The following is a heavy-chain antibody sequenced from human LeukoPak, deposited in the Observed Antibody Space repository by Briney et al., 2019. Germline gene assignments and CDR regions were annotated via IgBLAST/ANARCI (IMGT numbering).Heavy chain of an antibody. J-gene: IGHJ6*03. Sequence: AGGPLNLPCEPSGFPFRRNVMSWVRQAPGKGLEGASAFGGRGSTTYYADSVKGRFTVSRDNSKNTLYLQMNSLRAEDTAVYYCATPVPHGSDPSLYYYYMDVWGKGTTVTISS. V-gene: IGHV3-23*01. CDR3: ATPVPHGSDPSLYYYYMDV. D-gene: IGHD3-10*01. CDR2: FGGRGSTT. CDR1: GFPFRRNV.